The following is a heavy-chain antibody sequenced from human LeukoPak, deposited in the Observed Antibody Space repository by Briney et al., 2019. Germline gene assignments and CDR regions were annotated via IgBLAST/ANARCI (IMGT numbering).Heavy chain of an antibody. D-gene: IGHD2-2*01. CDR1: GGSFSGYY. J-gene: IGHJ4*02. CDR3: ARIGDCSTTSCLGDFDY. V-gene: IGHV4-34*01. CDR2: INHSGST. Sequence: SETLSLTCAVYGGSFSGYYWSWIRQPPGKGLEWIGEINHSGSTNYNPSLKSRVTISVDTSKNQFSLKLSSVTAADTAVYYCARIGDCSTTSCLGDFDYWGQGILVTVSS.